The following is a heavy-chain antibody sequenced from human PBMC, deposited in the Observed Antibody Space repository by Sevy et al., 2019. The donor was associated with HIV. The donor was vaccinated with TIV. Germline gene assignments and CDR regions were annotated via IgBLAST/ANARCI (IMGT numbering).Heavy chain of an antibody. CDR1: GGTFRSYA. CDR2: IIPIFGTT. CDR3: ARTPLLSIPGTTDVYFDN. Sequence: ASVKVSCKASGGTFRSYALSWVRQAPGQGLEWMGGIIPIFGTTNLAQTFQGRVTIAADESRSTAYMELSSLRSADTAVYYCARTPLLSIPGTTDVYFDNWGQGTLVTVSS. V-gene: IGHV1-69*13. D-gene: IGHD1-7*01. J-gene: IGHJ4*02.